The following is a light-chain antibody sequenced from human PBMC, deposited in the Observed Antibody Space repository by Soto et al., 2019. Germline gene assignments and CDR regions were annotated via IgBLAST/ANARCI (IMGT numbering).Light chain of an antibody. J-gene: IGKJ1*01. Sequence: EIVLTQSPGTLSLSPGERATLSCRASQSISSRHLAWYQQKPGQAPRLLIYAASTRATDIPDKFSGSGSGADFTLSISRLEPEDFAVYYCQHYDTSLRTFGPGTKMDIK. CDR2: AAS. V-gene: IGKV3-20*01. CDR3: QHYDTSLRT. CDR1: QSISSRH.